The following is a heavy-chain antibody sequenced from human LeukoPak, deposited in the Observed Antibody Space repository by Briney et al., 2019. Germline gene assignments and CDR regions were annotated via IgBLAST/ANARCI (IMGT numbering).Heavy chain of an antibody. Sequence: GGSLRLFCAASGFTFTSFGMHWVRQAPGKGLEWVALISYDGSNKYYADSVKGRFTISRDNFKNTLYLQMNSLRAEDTAVYYCAKDFAMRSDLYWGQGTLVTVSS. CDR1: GFTFTSFG. V-gene: IGHV3-30*18. CDR2: ISYDGSNK. J-gene: IGHJ4*02. CDR3: AKDFAMRSDLY.